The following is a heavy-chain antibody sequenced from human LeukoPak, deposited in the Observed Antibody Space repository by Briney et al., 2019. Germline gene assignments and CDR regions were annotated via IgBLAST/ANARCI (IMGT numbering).Heavy chain of an antibody. CDR3: AKVSQSHPTEWLRLGGFDY. J-gene: IGHJ4*02. D-gene: IGHD5-12*01. Sequence: PGGSLRLSCAASGFTFSSYGMHWVRQAPGKGLEWVAVISYDGSNKYYADSVKGRFTISRDNSKNTLYLQMNSLRAEDTAVYYCAKVSQSHPTEWLRLGGFDYWGQGTLVTVSS. CDR2: ISYDGSNK. V-gene: IGHV3-30*18. CDR1: GFTFSSYG.